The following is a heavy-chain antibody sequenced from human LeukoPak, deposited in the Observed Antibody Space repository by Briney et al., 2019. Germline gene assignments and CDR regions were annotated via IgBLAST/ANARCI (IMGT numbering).Heavy chain of an antibody. CDR1: GGSISSSSYY. D-gene: IGHD6-19*01. Sequence: PSETLSLTCTVSGGSISSSSYYWGWIRQPPGKGLEWIGSIYYSGSTYYNPSLKSRVTISVDTSKNQFSLKLSSVTAADTAVYYCASIYSSGWYQIYYYYGMDVWGQGTTVTVSS. V-gene: IGHV4-39*01. CDR3: ASIYSSGWYQIYYYYGMDV. CDR2: IYYSGST. J-gene: IGHJ6*02.